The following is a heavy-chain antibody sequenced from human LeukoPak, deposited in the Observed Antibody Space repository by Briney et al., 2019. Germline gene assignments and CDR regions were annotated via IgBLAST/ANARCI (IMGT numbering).Heavy chain of an antibody. CDR3: ARGVTTADY. V-gene: IGHV3-33*07. J-gene: IGHJ4*02. CDR1: GFTFSAYA. CDR2: IWYDGSNK. D-gene: IGHD4-11*01. Sequence: PGGSLRLSCEASGFTFSAYAMTWVRQAPGKGLEWVAVIWYDGSNKYYADSVKGRFTISRDNSKNTLYLQMSSLRVEDTAVYYCARGVTTADYWGQGTLVTVSS.